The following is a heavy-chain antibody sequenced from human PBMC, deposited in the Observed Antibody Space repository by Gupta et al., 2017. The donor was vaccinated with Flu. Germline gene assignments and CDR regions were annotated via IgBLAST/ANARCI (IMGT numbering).Heavy chain of an antibody. J-gene: IGHJ4*02. CDR1: GFTFSSYA. D-gene: IGHD1-26*01. Sequence: QVQLVESRGGVVQPGRSLRLSCAASGFTFSSYAMHWVRQGPGKGLEWVAVISNDGSNKYYADSVKGRFTISRDNSKNTLYRQMNSLRAEDTAVYYCARGIVGATIPDFGYWGQGTLVTVSS. CDR3: ARGIVGATIPDFGY. V-gene: IGHV3-30-3*01. CDR2: ISNDGSNK.